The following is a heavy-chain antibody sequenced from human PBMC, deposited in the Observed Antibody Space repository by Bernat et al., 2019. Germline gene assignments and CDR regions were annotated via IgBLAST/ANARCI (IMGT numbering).Heavy chain of an antibody. J-gene: IGHJ2*01. D-gene: IGHD2-2*01. CDR2: IYYSGST. CDR1: GGSISSYY. V-gene: IGHV4-59*01. CDR3: ARDHCSSTSCPNWYFDL. Sequence: QVQLQESGPGLVKPSETLSLTCTVSGGSISSYYWSWIRQPPGKGLEWIGYIYYSGSTNYNPSLKSRVTISVDTSKNQFSLKLSSVTAADTAVYYCARDHCSSTSCPNWYFDLWGRGTLVTVSS.